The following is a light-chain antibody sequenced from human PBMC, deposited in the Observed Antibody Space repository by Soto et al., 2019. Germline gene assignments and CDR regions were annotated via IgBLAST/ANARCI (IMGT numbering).Light chain of an antibody. V-gene: IGKV3-20*01. Sequence: EIVLTQSPGTLSLSPGERATLSCRASQSVSSSYLAWYQQKPGQAPRLLIYGASSRATGIPDTFSGSGAGTDVTLTISRLEPEDFAVYYCQQYGSSPVTFGQGTKVESK. CDR3: QQYGSSPVT. J-gene: IGKJ1*01. CDR2: GAS. CDR1: QSVSSSY.